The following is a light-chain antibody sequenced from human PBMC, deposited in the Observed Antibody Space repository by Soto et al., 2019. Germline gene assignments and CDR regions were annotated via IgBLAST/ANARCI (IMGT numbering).Light chain of an antibody. J-gene: IGKJ5*01. CDR3: QQRSNWPPIT. CDR1: QNIHTN. V-gene: IGKV3-15*01. Sequence: IVMTQSPAALSVAPAEMATLSISAGQNIHTNLAWYQQKPGQAPRLLFYGASTGATGLPARFSGSGSGTEFTLTINSLQAEDCAVYYCQQRSNWPPITFGQGTRLEI. CDR2: GAS.